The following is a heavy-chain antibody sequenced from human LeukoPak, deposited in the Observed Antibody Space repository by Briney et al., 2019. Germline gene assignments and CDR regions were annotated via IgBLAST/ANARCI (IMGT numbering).Heavy chain of an antibody. CDR1: GGSVSSGSYY. Sequence: SETLSLTCTVSGGSVSSGSYYWSWIRQPPGKGLEWIGYIYYSGSTNYNPSLKSRVTISVDTSKNQFSLKLSSVTAADTAVYYCARISAAAGIYYFDYWGQGTLVTVSS. J-gene: IGHJ4*02. CDR2: IYYSGST. V-gene: IGHV4-61*01. D-gene: IGHD6-13*01. CDR3: ARISAAAGIYYFDY.